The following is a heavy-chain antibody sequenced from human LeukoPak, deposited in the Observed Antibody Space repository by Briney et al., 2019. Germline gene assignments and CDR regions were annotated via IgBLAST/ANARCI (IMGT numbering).Heavy chain of an antibody. D-gene: IGHD1-26*01. CDR2: IYTSGST. Sequence: SQTLSLTCTVSGGSISSGSYYWSWIRQPAGKGLEWIGRIYTSGSTNYNPSLKSRVTISVDTSKNQFSLKLSSVTAADTAVYYCAKAPLVGASGDAFDIWGQAIMVTVSS. J-gene: IGHJ3*02. CDR1: GGSISSGSYY. CDR3: AKAPLVGASGDAFDI. V-gene: IGHV4-61*02.